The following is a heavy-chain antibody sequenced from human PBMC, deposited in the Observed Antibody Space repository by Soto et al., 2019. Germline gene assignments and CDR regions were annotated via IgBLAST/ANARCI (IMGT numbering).Heavy chain of an antibody. D-gene: IGHD3-3*01. Sequence: GASVKVSCKASGGTFSSYAISWVRQAPGQGLEWMGGIIPIFGTANYAQKFQGRVTITADESTSTAYMELSSLRSEDTAVYYCAAGGFGVVINYYYYGMDVWGQGTTVTVSS. V-gene: IGHV1-69*13. CDR3: AAGGFGVVINYYYYGMDV. J-gene: IGHJ6*02. CDR2: IIPIFGTA. CDR1: GGTFSSYA.